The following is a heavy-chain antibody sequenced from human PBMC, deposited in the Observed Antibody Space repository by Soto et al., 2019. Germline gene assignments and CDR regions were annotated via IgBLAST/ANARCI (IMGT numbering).Heavy chain of an antibody. CDR2: IRGSGTAT. D-gene: IGHD5-12*01. V-gene: IGHV3-23*01. CDR3: AKDGSHSGYELDF. J-gene: IGHJ4*02. CDR1: GFTFTKFA. Sequence: GGSLRLSCVASGFTFTKFAMSCVRQAPGKGLEWFSSIRGSGTATYYADSAKGRFAISRDNSKNTLYLQMNSLRTEDTATYYCAKDGSHSGYELDFWGQGILVTVSS.